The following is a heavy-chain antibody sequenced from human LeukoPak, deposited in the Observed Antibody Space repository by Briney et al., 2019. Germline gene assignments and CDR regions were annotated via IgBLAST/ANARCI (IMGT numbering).Heavy chain of an antibody. J-gene: IGHJ4*02. CDR1: GYRFSSYW. D-gene: IGHD4-23*01. Sequence: GESLKISCEGSGYRFSSYWIAWVRQKAGKGLEWMGIIYPADSDTRYSPSFQGQVTISADKSISTAYLQWNSLMASDTAVYYCARRVYGGNSQALEFWGQGTLVTVSS. CDR3: ARRVYGGNSQALEF. V-gene: IGHV5-51*01. CDR2: IYPADSDT.